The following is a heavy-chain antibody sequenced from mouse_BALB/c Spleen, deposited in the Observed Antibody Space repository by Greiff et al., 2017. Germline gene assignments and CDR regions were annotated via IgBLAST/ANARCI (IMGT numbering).Heavy chain of an antibody. Sequence: EVQLQQSGTVLARPGASVKMSCKASGYTFTSYWMHWVKQRPGQGLEWIGAIYPGNSDTSYNQKFKGKAKLTAVTSTSTAYMELSSLTNEDSAVYYCTRLTTVVANFDYWGQGTTLTVSS. V-gene: IGHV1-5*01. J-gene: IGHJ2*01. D-gene: IGHD1-1*01. CDR2: IYPGNSDT. CDR3: TRLTTVVANFDY. CDR1: GYTFTSYW.